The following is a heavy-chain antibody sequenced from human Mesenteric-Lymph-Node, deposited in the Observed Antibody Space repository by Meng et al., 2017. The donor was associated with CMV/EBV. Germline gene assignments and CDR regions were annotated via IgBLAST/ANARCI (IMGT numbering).Heavy chain of an antibody. D-gene: IGHD6-13*01. CDR3: ARSIGQLVLYYGMDV. V-gene: IGHV3-30*04. CDR2: ISYDGSGE. CDR1: GFIFRNYA. Sequence: GGSLRLSCAASGFIFRNYAMHWIRQAPGKGLELVAFISYDGSGEYYADSVKGRFTISRDNSKNTLYLQMNSLRAEDTAVYYCARSIGQLVLYYGMDVWGQGTTVTVSS. J-gene: IGHJ6*02.